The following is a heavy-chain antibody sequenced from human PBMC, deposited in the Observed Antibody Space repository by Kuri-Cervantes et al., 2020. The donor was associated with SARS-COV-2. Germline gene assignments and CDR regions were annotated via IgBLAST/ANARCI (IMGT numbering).Heavy chain of an antibody. D-gene: IGHD3-22*01. V-gene: IGHV1-18*01. CDR3: AMVRKDSSGRTEDY. CDR1: GYTFTSYG. J-gene: IGHJ4*02. Sequence: ASVKVSCKASGYTFTSYGISWVRQAPGQGLEWMGWISAYNGNTNYAQKLQGRVTMTTDTSTSTAYMELRSLRSDDAAVYYCAMVRKDSSGRTEDYWGQGTWSPSPQ. CDR2: ISAYNGNT.